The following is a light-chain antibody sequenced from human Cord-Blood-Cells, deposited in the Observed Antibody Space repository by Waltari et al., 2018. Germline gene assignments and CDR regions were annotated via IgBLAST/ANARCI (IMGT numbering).Light chain of an antibody. CDR2: WAS. J-gene: IGKJ2*01. V-gene: IGKV4-1*01. CDR1: QSVLYSSNHKNY. CDR3: QQYYSTPYT. Sequence: DVVMTQSPDSLPLSLAGRATLSCKSSQSVLYSSNHKNYLACYQQKPGQPPKLLIYWASTRESGVPDRFSGSGSGTDFTLTISSLQAEDVAVYYCQQYYSTPYTFGQGTKLEIK.